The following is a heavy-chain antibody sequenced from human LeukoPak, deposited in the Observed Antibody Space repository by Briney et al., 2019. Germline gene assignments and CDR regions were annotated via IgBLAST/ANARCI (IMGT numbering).Heavy chain of an antibody. Sequence: QPGGSLRFSCAASGFTFSSYAMSWARQAPGKGLEWVSGFSGSGSSTYYADSVKGRFTISRDNSKNTLYLQMNSLRAEDTAVYYCAKHRGYSYGNYYDMHVWGQGTTVSVSS. CDR2: FSGSGSST. CDR1: GFTFSSYA. J-gene: IGHJ6*02. V-gene: IGHV3-23*01. CDR3: AKHRGYSYGNYYDMHV. D-gene: IGHD5-18*01.